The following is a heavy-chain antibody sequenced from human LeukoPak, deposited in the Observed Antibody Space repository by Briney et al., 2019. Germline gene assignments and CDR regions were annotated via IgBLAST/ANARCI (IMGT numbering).Heavy chain of an antibody. CDR3: ARGRRSDWYGGFDY. D-gene: IGHD6-19*01. CDR1: GGSFSGYY. J-gene: IGHJ4*02. CDR2: INHSGST. V-gene: IGHV4-34*01. Sequence: SETLSLTCAVYGGSFSGYYWSWIRQPPGKGLEWIGEINHSGSTNYNPSLKSRVTISVDTSKNQFSLKLSSVTAADTAVYYCARGRRSDWYGGFDYWGQGTLVTVSS.